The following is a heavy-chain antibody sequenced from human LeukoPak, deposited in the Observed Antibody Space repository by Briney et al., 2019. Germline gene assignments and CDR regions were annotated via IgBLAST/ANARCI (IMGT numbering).Heavy chain of an antibody. CDR1: GYTFTGYY. V-gene: IGHV1-2*02. J-gene: IGHJ4*02. CDR3: ARDKNYYDSSGYYWDY. D-gene: IGHD3-22*01. CDR2: INPNSGGT. Sequence: ASVKVSCKASGYTFTGYYMHWVRQPPGQGLEWMGWINPNSGGTNYAQKFQGRVTMTRDTSISTAYMELSRLRSDDTAVYYCARDKNYYDSSGYYWDYWCQGTLVTVSS.